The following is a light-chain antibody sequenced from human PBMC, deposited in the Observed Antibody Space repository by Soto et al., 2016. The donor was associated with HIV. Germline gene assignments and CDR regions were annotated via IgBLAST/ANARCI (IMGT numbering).Light chain of an antibody. V-gene: IGLV3-21*03. CDR3: QVWDTGSDHVV. J-gene: IGLJ2*01. Sequence: SYELTQPPSVSVAPGKTARITCGGNNIGSESVHWYQQKPGQAPVVVVYNDNDRPSGIPERFSGSNSGNTATLTISRVEAGDEADYYCQVWDTGSDHVVFGGGTTLTVL. CDR1: NIGSES. CDR2: NDN.